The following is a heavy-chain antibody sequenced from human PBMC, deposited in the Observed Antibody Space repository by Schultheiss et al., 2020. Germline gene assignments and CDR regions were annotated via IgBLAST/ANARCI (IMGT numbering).Heavy chain of an antibody. CDR3: ARGRVALYYYDSSGSHFDY. CDR2: ISSSGSTI. J-gene: IGHJ4*02. V-gene: IGHV3-11*01. Sequence: GGSLRLSCAASGFTVSSNYMSWIRQAPGKGLEWVSYISSSGSTIYYADSVKGRFTISRDNAKNSLYLQMNSLRAEDTAVYYCARGRVALYYYDSSGSHFDYWGQGTLVTVSS. CDR1: GFTVSSNY. D-gene: IGHD3-22*01.